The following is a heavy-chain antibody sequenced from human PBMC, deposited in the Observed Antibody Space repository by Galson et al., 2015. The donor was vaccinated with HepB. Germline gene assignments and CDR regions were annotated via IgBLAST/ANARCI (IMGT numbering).Heavy chain of an antibody. CDR1: GFTFSNYA. V-gene: IGHV3-30-3*01. J-gene: IGHJ4*02. CDR2: ISYDGTNK. CDR3: ARGGGFYGSYTEYYFDD. Sequence: SLRLSCAASGFTFSNYAMHWVRQAPGKGLEWVSFISYDGTNKYYAHSVTGRFTISRDTSENTLYLQMNSLRPDDSAVYYCARGGGFYGSYTEYYFDDWGQGTRVTMSS. D-gene: IGHD2-2*02.